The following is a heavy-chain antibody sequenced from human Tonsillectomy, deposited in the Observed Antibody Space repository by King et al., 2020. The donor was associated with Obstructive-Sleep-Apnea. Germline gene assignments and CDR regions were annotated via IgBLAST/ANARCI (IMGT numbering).Heavy chain of an antibody. J-gene: IGHJ3*02. CDR2: ISSSTSTI. V-gene: IGHV3-48*04. Sequence: VQLVESGGGLVQPGGSLRLSCAASGFIFSSYSMDWVRQAPGKGLEWGSYISSSTSTIYYADSGKGRFTISRDNAKNSLYLQMNSLRAEETAVYYCAGMTQTDAFDIWGQGTMVTVSS. CDR1: GFIFSSYS. CDR3: AGMTQTDAFDI.